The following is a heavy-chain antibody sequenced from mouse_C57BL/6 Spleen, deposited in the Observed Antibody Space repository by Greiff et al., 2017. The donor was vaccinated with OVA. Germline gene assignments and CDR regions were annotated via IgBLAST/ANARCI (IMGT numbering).Heavy chain of an antibody. V-gene: IGHV5-16*01. CDR2: INYDGSST. Sequence: EVQRVESEGGLVQPGSSMKLSCTASGFTFSDYYMAWVRQVPEKGLEWVANINYDGSSTYYLDSLKSRFIISRDNAKNILYLQMSSLKSEDTATYYCARDTYYYGSSYGFAYWGQGTLVTVSA. J-gene: IGHJ3*01. CDR1: GFTFSDYY. CDR3: ARDTYYYGSSYGFAY. D-gene: IGHD1-1*01.